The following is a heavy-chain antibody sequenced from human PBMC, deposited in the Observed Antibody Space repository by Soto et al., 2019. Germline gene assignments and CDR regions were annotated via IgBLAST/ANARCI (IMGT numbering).Heavy chain of an antibody. D-gene: IGHD3-10*01. CDR2: IYWDDDT. Sequence: SGPTLVNPTQTLTLTCTFSGFSLSTYGVGVGWIRQPPGKALEWLALIYWDDDTRFSPSLNSRLAITKDTSKSQVVLTMTHMDPVDAATYYCAHRPGFSMAFDYWGPGSLVTVSS. J-gene: IGHJ4*02. CDR1: GFSLSTYGVG. CDR3: AHRPGFSMAFDY. V-gene: IGHV2-5*02.